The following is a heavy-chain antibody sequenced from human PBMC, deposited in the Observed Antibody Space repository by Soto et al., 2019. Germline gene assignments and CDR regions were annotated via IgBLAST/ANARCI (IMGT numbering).Heavy chain of an antibody. CDR2: IYYSGST. V-gene: IGHV4-30-4*08. Sequence: KTSETLSLTCTVSGGSISSGGYYWSWIRQHPGKGLEWIGYIYYSGSTYYNPSLKSRVTISVDTSKNQFSLKLSSVTAADTAVYYCAREGDSYYYYYGMDVLGQGTTVTVSS. D-gene: IGHD3-3*01. CDR3: AREGDSYYYYYGMDV. CDR1: GGSISSGGYY. J-gene: IGHJ6*02.